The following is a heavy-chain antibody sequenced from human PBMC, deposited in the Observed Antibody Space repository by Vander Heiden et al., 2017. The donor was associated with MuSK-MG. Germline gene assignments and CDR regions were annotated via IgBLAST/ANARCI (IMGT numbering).Heavy chain of an antibody. CDR3: ASLRSLDYLDV. D-gene: IGHD3-10*01. CDR2: IGDDGSDH. CDR1: GFTFSDYR. Sequence: QEELVESGGGVVQPGGSLTLSCKTSGFTFSDYRMNWVRRAPGKGLEWVAVIGDDGSDHFYEDSVKGRFTIYRDNSKNTLSLQMNSLRVDDTGIYYCASLRSLDYLDVWGKGTTVIVSS. J-gene: IGHJ6*03. V-gene: IGHV3-33*01.